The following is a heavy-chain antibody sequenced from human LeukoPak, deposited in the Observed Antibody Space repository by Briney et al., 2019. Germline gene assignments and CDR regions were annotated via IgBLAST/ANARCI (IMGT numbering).Heavy chain of an antibody. V-gene: IGHV3-49*03. D-gene: IGHD3-3*01. Sequence: GGSLRLFCTASGFTFGDYAMRWFRQAPGKGLEWVGFIRSKAYGGTTEYAASVKGRFTISRGDSKSIAYLQMNSLKTEDTAVYYCTRDAYYDFWSGYYYYFDYWGQGTLVTVSS. CDR2: IRSKAYGGTT. J-gene: IGHJ4*02. CDR1: GFTFGDYA. CDR3: TRDAYYDFWSGYYYYFDY.